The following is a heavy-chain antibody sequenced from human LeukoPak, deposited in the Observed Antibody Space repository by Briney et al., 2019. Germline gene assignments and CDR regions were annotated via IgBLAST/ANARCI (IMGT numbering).Heavy chain of an antibody. CDR1: GFTFSNAW. V-gene: IGHV3-15*01. D-gene: IGHD5-12*01. J-gene: IGHJ4*02. Sequence: GGSLRLSCAASGFTFSNAWMSWVRQAPGKGLEWVGRIKSKTDGGTTDYAAPVKGRFTISRDDSKNTLYLQMNSPKTADTAVYYCTTDRYSQYYFDYWGQGTLVTVSS. CDR2: IKSKTDGGTT. CDR3: TTDRYSQYYFDY.